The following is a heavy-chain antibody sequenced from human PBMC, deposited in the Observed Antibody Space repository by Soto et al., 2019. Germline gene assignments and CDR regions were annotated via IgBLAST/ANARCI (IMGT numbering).Heavy chain of an antibody. D-gene: IGHD5-18*01. V-gene: IGHV1-69*01. J-gene: IGHJ4*02. CDR1: GGTFSSYA. Sequence: QVQLVQSGAEVKKPGSSVKVSCKASGGTFSSYAISWVRQAPGQGLEWMGGIIPIFGTANYAQKFQGRVTVTADESTSTGYVELSSLRSENTAVYYCARDASQLWSRCYVDYCCRGALVTVSS. CDR3: ARDASQLWSRCYVDY. CDR2: IIPIFGTA.